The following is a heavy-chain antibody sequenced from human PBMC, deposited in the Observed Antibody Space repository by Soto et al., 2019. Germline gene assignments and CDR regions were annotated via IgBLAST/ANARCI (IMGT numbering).Heavy chain of an antibody. Sequence: SQTLSLTCAISGDSVSNNRAAWNWIRQSPSRGLEWLGRTYYRSKWLNDYAVYMNGRLTISPDTYKNQFSLHLHSVTPEDTAMYYCARDPPALHSAFDYWGQGTLVTVSS. CDR2: TYYRSKWLN. D-gene: IGHD4-4*01. CDR1: GDSVSNNRAA. CDR3: ARDPPALHSAFDY. J-gene: IGHJ4*02. V-gene: IGHV6-1*01.